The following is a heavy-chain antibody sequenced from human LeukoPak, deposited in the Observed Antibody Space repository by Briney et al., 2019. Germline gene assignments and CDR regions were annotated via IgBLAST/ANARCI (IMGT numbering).Heavy chain of an antibody. Sequence: SETLSLTCTVSGGSISSYYWSWIRQPPGKGLEWIGYIYYSGSTNYNPSLKSRVTISVDTSKNQFSLKLSSVTAADTAVYYCARVEGVLGELSLFRYRNNWFDPWGQGTLVTVSS. CDR1: GGSISSYY. CDR3: ARVEGVLGELSLFRYRNNWFDP. J-gene: IGHJ5*02. CDR2: IYYSGST. V-gene: IGHV4-59*01. D-gene: IGHD3-16*02.